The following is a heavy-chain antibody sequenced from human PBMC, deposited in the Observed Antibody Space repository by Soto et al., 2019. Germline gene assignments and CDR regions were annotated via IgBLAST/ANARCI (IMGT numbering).Heavy chain of an antibody. J-gene: IGHJ5*02. CDR2: IRNKANRYAT. V-gene: IGHV3-72*01. CDR1: GFSFSDHY. CDR3: ARVPSGASPAAPRGWFDP. D-gene: IGHD1-26*01. Sequence: EMQLVESGGDLVQPGGSLSLSCAASGFSFSDHYMDWVRQAPGQGLEWVGRIRNKANRYATEYAASVKGRFTISRDDSKKSLCLRMNSLKTEDTAVYYCARVPSGASPAAPRGWFDPWGQGTRVTVSS.